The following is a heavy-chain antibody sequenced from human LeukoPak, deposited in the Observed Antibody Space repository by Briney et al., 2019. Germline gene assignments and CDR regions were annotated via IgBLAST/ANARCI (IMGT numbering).Heavy chain of an antibody. CDR1: GGTFSSYA. CDR2: IIPIFGTA. J-gene: IGHJ4*02. D-gene: IGHD2-15*01. Sequence: ASVKVSCKASGGTFSSYAISWVRQAPGQGLEYMAGIIPIFGTANYAQKFQGRVTINVDESTSTAYMELSSLRSEDTALYYCARAVYCSGGSCYSPLDYWGQGTLVTVSS. CDR3: ARAVYCSGGSCYSPLDY. V-gene: IGHV1-69*13.